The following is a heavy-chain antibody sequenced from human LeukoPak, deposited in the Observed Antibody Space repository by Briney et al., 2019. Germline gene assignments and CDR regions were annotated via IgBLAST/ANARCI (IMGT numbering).Heavy chain of an antibody. V-gene: IGHV1-69*05. CDR1: GGTFSSYA. CDR3: ARGGHMVADWFDP. D-gene: IGHD2-15*01. CDR2: IIPIFGTA. Sequence: GASVTVSCKASGGTFSSYAISWVRQAPGQGLEWMGGIIPIFGTANYAQKLQGRVTMTTDTSTSTAYMELRSLRSDDTAVYYCARGGHMVADWFDPWGQGTLVTVSS. J-gene: IGHJ5*02.